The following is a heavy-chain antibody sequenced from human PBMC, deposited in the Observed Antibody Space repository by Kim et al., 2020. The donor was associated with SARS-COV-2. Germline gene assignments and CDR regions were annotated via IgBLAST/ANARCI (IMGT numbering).Heavy chain of an antibody. CDR1: GFSFGDSA. Sequence: GGSLRLSCTASGFSFGDSAMRWVRQASGKGLEWVGRIRSKANGYATTYAASVKGRFTISRDDSKNAAYLQMNSLKTEDTAVYYCTRASDTTVAVWG. J-gene: IGHJ3*01. V-gene: IGHV3-73*01. CDR2: IRSKANGYAT. D-gene: IGHD1-1*01. CDR3: TRASDTTVAV.